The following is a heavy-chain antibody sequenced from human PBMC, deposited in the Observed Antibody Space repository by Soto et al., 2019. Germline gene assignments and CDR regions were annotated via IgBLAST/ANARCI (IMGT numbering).Heavy chain of an antibody. V-gene: IGHV3-30*18. D-gene: IGHD2-15*01. CDR3: AKDDGFRFGVVVVAATQLDAFDI. CDR2: ISYDGSNK. Sequence: PGGSLRLSCAASGFTFSSYGMHWVRQAPGKGLEWVAVISYDGSNKYYADSVKGRFTISRDNSKNTLYLQMNSLRAEDTAVYYCAKDDGFRFGVVVVAATQLDAFDIWGQGTMVTVSS. CDR1: GFTFSSYG. J-gene: IGHJ3*02.